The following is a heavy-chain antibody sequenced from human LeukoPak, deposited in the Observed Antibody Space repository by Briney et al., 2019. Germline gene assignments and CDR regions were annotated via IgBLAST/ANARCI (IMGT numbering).Heavy chain of an antibody. J-gene: IGHJ4*02. CDR3: ATDGRWLQF. CDR2: IYYSGST. Sequence: SETLSLTCTVSGGSISSYYWSWIRQPPGKGLEWIGYIYYSGSTNYNPSLKSRVTMSVDTSKNQFSLRLRSVTAADTAVYHCATDGRWLQFWGQETLVTVSS. D-gene: IGHD5-24*01. V-gene: IGHV4-59*01. CDR1: GGSISSYY.